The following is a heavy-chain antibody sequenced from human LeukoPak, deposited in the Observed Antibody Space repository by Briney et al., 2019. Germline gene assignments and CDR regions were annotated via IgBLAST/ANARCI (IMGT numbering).Heavy chain of an antibody. CDR2: ISSSSTI. J-gene: IGHJ3*02. V-gene: IGHV3-48*02. CDR1: GFTFSSYS. D-gene: IGHD3-22*01. CDR3: ARVSEDYDSSGYYSAFDI. Sequence: GGSLRLSCAASGFTFSSYSMNWVRQAPGKGLEWVSYISSSSTIYYADSVKGRFTISRDNAKNSLYLQMNSLRDEDTAVYYCARVSEDYDSSGYYSAFDIWGQGTMVTVSS.